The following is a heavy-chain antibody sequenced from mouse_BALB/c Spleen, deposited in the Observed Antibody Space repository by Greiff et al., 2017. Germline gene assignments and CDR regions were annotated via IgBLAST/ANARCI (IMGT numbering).Heavy chain of an antibody. J-gene: IGHJ3*01. V-gene: IGHV14-1*02. Sequence: EVKVVESGAELVRPGSSVKISCKASGYAFSSYWMNWVKQRPGQGLEWIGRIDPANGNTKYDPKFQGKATITADTSSNTAYLQLSSLTSEDTAVYYCARYGSYLAWFAYWGQGTLVTVSA. CDR1: GYAFSSYW. D-gene: IGHD1-1*02. CDR2: IDPANGNT. CDR3: ARYGSYLAWFAY.